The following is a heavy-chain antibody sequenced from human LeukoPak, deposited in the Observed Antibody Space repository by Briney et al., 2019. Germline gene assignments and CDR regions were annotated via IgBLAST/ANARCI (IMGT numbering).Heavy chain of an antibody. CDR2: ISYDGSNK. CDR1: GFTFSSYG. Sequence: PGGSLRLSYAASGFTFSSYGMHWVRQAPGKGLEWVAVISYDGSNKYYADSVKGRFTISRDNSKNTLYLQMNSLRAEDTAVYYCAKDAPQYNWGFDYWGQGTLVTVSS. D-gene: IGHD7-27*01. J-gene: IGHJ4*02. V-gene: IGHV3-30*18. CDR3: AKDAPQYNWGFDY.